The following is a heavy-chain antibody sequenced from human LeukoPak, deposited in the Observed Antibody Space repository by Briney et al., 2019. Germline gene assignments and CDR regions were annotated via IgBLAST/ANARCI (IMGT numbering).Heavy chain of an antibody. D-gene: IGHD3-10*01. CDR1: GFTFSSYG. Sequence: GGSLRLSCAASGFTFSSYGMHWGRQGPGKGLEWVGVISYDGSNKYYADSVKGRFTISRDNSKNTLYLQMNSLRAEDTAGYYWAKVSQWFGELSCPDYWGQGTLVSVSS. CDR2: ISYDGSNK. CDR3: AKVSQWFGELSCPDY. J-gene: IGHJ4*02. V-gene: IGHV3-30*18.